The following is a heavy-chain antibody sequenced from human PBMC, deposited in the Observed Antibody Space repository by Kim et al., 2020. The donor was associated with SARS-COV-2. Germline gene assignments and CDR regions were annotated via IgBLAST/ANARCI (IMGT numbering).Heavy chain of an antibody. CDR1: GGSISSYY. CDR2: IYYSGST. CDR3: ARGYYYYDSSGPSDYFDY. Sequence: SETLSLTCTVSGGSISSYYWSWIRQPPGKGLEWIGYIYYSGSTNYNPSLKSRVTISVDTSKNQFSLKLSSVTAADTAVYYCARGYYYYDSSGPSDYFDYWGQGTLVTVSS. V-gene: IGHV4-59*13. J-gene: IGHJ4*02. D-gene: IGHD3-22*01.